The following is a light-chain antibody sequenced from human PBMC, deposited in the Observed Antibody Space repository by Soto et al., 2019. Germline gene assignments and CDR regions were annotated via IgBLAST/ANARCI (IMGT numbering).Light chain of an antibody. Sequence: QSALTQPASVSGSPGQSITISCTGTSSDVGGYNYVSWYQQHPGKAPKLMIYDASNRPSGVSNRFSGSKSGNTASLTISGLQAEDEADYYCSSYTGSSTLYVFGTGTKSPS. CDR2: DAS. V-gene: IGLV2-14*01. CDR1: SSDVGGYNY. CDR3: SSYTGSSTLYV. J-gene: IGLJ1*01.